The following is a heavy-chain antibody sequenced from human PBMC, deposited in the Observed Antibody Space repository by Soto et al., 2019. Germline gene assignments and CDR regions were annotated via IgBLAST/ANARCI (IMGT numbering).Heavy chain of an antibody. CDR3: ARDLHRGTWETNYLDF. J-gene: IGHJ4*02. CDR1: GFTFSSYA. Sequence: GGSLRLSCAASGFTFSSYAMHLVRQAPGKGLECVSVIWYDGSNKYYAESVKGRFTISRDNSKNTLYLQMNSLRAEDTGIYYCARDLHRGTWETNYLDFWGQGTPVTVSS. D-gene: IGHD1-26*01. CDR2: IWYDGSNK. V-gene: IGHV3-33*08.